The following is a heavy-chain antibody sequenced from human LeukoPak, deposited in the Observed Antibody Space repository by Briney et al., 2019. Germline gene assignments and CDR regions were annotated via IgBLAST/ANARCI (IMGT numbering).Heavy chain of an antibody. D-gene: IGHD3-22*01. CDR2: ISGSGGST. V-gene: IGHV3-23*01. J-gene: IGHJ4*02. Sequence: GGSLRLSCAASGFTFSSYAMSWDRQAPGKGLEWVSGISGSGGSTYYADSVKGRFTISRDNSKNTLYLQMNSLRAEDTAVYYCARGGSITMIVVVITKFDYWGQGTLVTVSS. CDR1: GFTFSSYA. CDR3: ARGGSITMIVVVITKFDY.